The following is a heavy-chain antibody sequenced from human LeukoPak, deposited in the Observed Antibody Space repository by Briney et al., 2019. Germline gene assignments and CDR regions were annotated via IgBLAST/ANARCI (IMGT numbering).Heavy chain of an antibody. CDR2: ISAYNGNT. CDR1: GYTFTSYG. CDR3: ARFSVGDGYGGKIDY. D-gene: IGHD5-24*01. J-gene: IGHJ4*02. V-gene: IGHV1-18*01. Sequence: ASVKVSCKASGYTFTSYGISWVRQAPGQGLEWMGWISAYNGNTNYAQKLQGRVTMTTDTSTSTAYMELRSLRSDDTAVYYCARFSVGDGYGGKIDYWGQGTLVTVSS.